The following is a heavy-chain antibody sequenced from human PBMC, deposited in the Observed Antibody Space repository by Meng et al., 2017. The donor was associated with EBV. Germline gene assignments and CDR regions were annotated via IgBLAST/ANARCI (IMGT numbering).Heavy chain of an antibody. CDR2: FYSGGST. CDR1: GFPVSRNY. J-gene: IGHJ4*02. D-gene: IGHD5-12*01. Sequence: EVAPVESGGGLTKPGGSLRLSCAAYGFPVSRNYMSWVRQAQGKGLEWVSVFYSGGSTYYADSVKGRFTISRDNSKHTLYLQMNSLRAEDTAVYYCATRRLGPLDYWGQGTLVTVSS. CDR3: ATRRLGPLDY. V-gene: IGHV3-53*01.